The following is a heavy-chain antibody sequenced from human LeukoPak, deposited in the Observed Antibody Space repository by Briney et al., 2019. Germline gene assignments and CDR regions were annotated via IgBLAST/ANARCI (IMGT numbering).Heavy chain of an antibody. V-gene: IGHV3-23*01. CDR3: AKEGGYSGYVPTDFDY. D-gene: IGHD5-12*01. CDR1: GFTFSSYA. J-gene: IGHJ4*02. Sequence: PGGSLRLSCAASGFTFSSYAMSWVRQAPGKGLEWVSAISGSGGSTYYADSVKGRFTISRDNSKNTLYLQMNSLRAEDTAVYYCAKEGGYSGYVPTDFDYWGQGTLVTVSS. CDR2: ISGSGGST.